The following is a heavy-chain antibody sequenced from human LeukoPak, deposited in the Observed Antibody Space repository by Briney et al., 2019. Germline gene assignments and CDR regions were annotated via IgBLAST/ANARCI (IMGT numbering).Heavy chain of an antibody. J-gene: IGHJ4*02. D-gene: IGHD3-16*01. V-gene: IGHV4-30-4*01. CDR2: IHYSGST. CDR3: ARDPRAYPYYFDY. Sequence: SETLSLTCTVSGGSISSGDYFWSWIRQPPGKGLEWIGYIHYSGSTFYNPSLKSRVTISVDTSKNQFSLNLSSVTAADTAVYHCARDPRAYPYYFDYWGQGTLVTVSS. CDR1: GGSISSGDYF.